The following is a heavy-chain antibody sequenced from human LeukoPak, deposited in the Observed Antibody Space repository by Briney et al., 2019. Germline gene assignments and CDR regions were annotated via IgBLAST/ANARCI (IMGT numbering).Heavy chain of an antibody. CDR1: GGSISSYY. V-gene: IGHV4-59*12. CDR3: ARDRYSSSWSTNAFDI. CDR2: IYYSGST. Sequence: SETLSLTCTVSGGSISSYYWSWIRQPPGKGLEWIGYIYYSGSTNYNPSLKSRVTMSVDTSKNQFSLKLSSVTAADTAVYYCARDRYSSSWSTNAFDIWGQGTMVTVSS. D-gene: IGHD6-13*01. J-gene: IGHJ3*02.